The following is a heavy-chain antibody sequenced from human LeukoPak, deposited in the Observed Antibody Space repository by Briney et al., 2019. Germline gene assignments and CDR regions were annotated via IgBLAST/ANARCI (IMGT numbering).Heavy chain of an antibody. Sequence: GGSLRLSCAASGFTVSSNYMSWVRQAPGKGLEWVSGTSDRGDYTYYADSVKGRFTISRDSSKNTLFLQMNSLRAEDTALYFCARKAQYNGHYPLDYWGQGTLVTVSS. J-gene: IGHJ4*02. CDR2: SDRGDYT. D-gene: IGHD1-7*01. CDR3: ARKAQYNGHYPLDY. V-gene: IGHV3-53*01. CDR1: GFTVSSNY.